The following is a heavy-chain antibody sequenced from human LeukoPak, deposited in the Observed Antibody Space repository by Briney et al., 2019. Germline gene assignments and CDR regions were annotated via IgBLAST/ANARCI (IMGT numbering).Heavy chain of an antibody. J-gene: IGHJ4*02. V-gene: IGHV3-73*01. CDR1: GFTFSDSG. CDR2: IRSKANSYAT. CDR3: TRHGGRDY. Sequence: GGSLRLSCAASGFTFSDSGMHWVRQASGKGLEWVGRIRSKANSYATAYAASVKGRFTISRDDPKNTAYLQMNSLKTEDTAVYYCTRHGGRDYWGQGTLVTVSS. D-gene: IGHD2-15*01.